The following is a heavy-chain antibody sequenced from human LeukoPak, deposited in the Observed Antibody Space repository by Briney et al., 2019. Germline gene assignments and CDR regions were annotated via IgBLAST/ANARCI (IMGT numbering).Heavy chain of an antibody. Sequence: PSQTLSLTCTVSGGSISSGSYYWSWIRQPAGKGLEWIGRIYTSGSTNYNPSLKSRVTISVDTSKNQFSLKLSSVTAADTAVYYCARGSGGGYDSSGYYFPARYFQHWGQGTLVTVSS. CDR1: GGSISSGSYY. D-gene: IGHD3-22*01. CDR2: IYTSGST. J-gene: IGHJ1*01. CDR3: ARGSGGGYDSSGYYFPARYFQH. V-gene: IGHV4-61*02.